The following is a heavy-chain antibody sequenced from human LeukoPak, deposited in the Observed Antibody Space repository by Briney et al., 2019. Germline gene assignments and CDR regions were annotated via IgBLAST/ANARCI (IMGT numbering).Heavy chain of an antibody. V-gene: IGHV1-69*04. CDR2: IIPIFGIA. CDR1: GGTFSSYA. J-gene: IGHJ4*02. D-gene: IGHD3-22*01. CDR3: ARDRYYYDSSGYYNY. Sequence: SVKVSCKASGGTFSSYAISWVRQAPGQGLEWMGRIIPIFGIANYAQKFQGRVTITADKSTSTAYMELSSLRSEDTAVYCCARDRYYYDSSGYYNYWGQGTLVTVSS.